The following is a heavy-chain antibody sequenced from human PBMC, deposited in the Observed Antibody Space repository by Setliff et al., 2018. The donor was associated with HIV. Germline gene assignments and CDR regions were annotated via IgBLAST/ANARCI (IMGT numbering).Heavy chain of an antibody. CDR1: GGSFSGYY. CDR2: INHSGST. Sequence: SETLSLTCAVYGGSFSGYYWSWIRQPPGKGLEWIGEINHSGSTNFNPSLKRRVTISVDTSKNQFSLKLSSVTAADTAVYYCARGGLTAAGTLLLVGYFDYWGQGTLVTVSS. D-gene: IGHD6-13*01. CDR3: ARGGLTAAGTLLLVGYFDY. J-gene: IGHJ4*02. V-gene: IGHV4-34*01.